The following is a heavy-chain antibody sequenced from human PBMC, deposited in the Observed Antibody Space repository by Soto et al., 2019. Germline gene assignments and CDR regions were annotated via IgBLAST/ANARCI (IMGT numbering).Heavy chain of an antibody. V-gene: IGHV1-69*06. D-gene: IGHD3-10*01. CDR1: GGTFSSYA. CDR2: IIPIFGTA. J-gene: IGHJ6*02. Sequence: QVQLVQSGAEVKKPGSPVKVSCKASGGTFSSYAISWVRQAPGQGLEWMGGIIPIFGTANYAQKFQGRVTITADKSTSTAYMELSSLRSEDTAVYYCARGHYYGSGSYYKRVYYYYGMDVWGQGTTVTVSS. CDR3: ARGHYYGSGSYYKRVYYYYGMDV.